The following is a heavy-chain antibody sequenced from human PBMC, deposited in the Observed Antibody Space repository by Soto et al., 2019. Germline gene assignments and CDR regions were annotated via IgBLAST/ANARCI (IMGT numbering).Heavy chain of an antibody. CDR2: IDGVGTGT. CDR3: TTVFDY. J-gene: IGHJ4*02. CDR1: GFTFTNYW. Sequence: EVQLVQSGGGSVQPGGSLRLSCAASGFTFTNYWMHWVRQVPGKGLVWVSRIDGVGTGTSYSDSVRGRFTISRDNAENTLYLQMNSLRAEDTAVYYCTTVFDYWGQCTPVTVSS. V-gene: IGHV3-74*01.